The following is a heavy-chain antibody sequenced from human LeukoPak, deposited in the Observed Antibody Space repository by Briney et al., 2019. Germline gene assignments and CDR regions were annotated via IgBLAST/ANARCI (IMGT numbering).Heavy chain of an antibody. Sequence: PGGSLRLSCAASGFTFSSYAMSWVRQAPGKGLEWVSGISASGGTTYYADSVKGRFTISRDNSKNTLYLQMNSLRAEDTAVCYCAKDGGYSSGWYPYWGQGTLVTVSS. CDR1: GFTFSSYA. D-gene: IGHD6-19*01. V-gene: IGHV3-23*01. CDR3: AKDGGYSSGWYPY. CDR2: ISASGGTT. J-gene: IGHJ4*02.